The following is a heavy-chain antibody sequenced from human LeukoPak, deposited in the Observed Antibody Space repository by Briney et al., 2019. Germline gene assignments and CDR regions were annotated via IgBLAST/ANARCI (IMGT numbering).Heavy chain of an antibody. CDR2: IKQDGNKK. CDR1: GFTFNSYW. D-gene: IGHD3-22*01. J-gene: IGHJ4*02. Sequence: GGSLRLSCAASGFTFNSYWMAWVRQAPGKGLEWVANIKQDGNKKYYVDSVKGRFTISRDNAKNSLYLQMNSLRVEDTAVYYCARDPATYYYDSSGGYWGQGTLVTVSS. V-gene: IGHV3-7*01. CDR3: ARDPATYYYDSSGGY.